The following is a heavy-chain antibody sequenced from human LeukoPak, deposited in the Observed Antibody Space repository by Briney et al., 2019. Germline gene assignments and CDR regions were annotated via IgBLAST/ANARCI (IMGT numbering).Heavy chain of an antibody. CDR3: AKGVGLWFAFYFDY. V-gene: IGHV3-23*01. Sequence: GGSLRLSCAASGFTLGNYAMRWVRQAPGKGLEWVSAISGNGYNTYYADSVKGRFTISSESSGNTLYLQMHNLRAEDTAVYYCAKGVGLWFAFYFDYWGQGTLVTVSS. D-gene: IGHD3-10*01. CDR2: ISGNGYNT. J-gene: IGHJ4*02. CDR1: GFTLGNYA.